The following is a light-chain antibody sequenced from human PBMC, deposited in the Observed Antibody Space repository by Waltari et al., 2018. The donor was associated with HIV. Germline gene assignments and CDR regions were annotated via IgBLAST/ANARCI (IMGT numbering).Light chain of an antibody. J-gene: IGKJ4*01. CDR3: QQSYSTPLT. CDR2: AAS. Sequence: DIQMTQSPSSLSASVGDRVTITCRASQSISSYLNWYQQKPGKAPKLLIYAASSLQSGVPSRFSGSGAGTDVTLTISSLQPEDVATCYCQQSYSTPLTFGGGTKGEIK. CDR1: QSISSY. V-gene: IGKV1-39*01.